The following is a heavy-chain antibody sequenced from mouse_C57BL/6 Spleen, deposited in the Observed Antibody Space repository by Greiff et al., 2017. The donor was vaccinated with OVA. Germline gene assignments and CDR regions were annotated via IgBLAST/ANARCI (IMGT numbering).Heavy chain of an antibody. Sequence: VQLQQSGPELVKPGASVKISCKASGYAFSSSWMNWVKQRPGKGLEWIGRIYPGDGDTNYNGKFKGKATLTADKSSSTAYMQLSSLTSEDSAVYFCARWESYYYGSRSYYAMDYWGQGTSVTVSS. V-gene: IGHV1-82*01. J-gene: IGHJ4*01. CDR1: GYAFSSSW. CDR3: ARWESYYYGSRSYYAMDY. CDR2: IYPGDGDT. D-gene: IGHD1-1*01.